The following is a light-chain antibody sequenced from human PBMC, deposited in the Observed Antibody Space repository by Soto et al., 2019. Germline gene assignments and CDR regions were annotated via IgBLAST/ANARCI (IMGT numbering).Light chain of an antibody. CDR2: GAS. V-gene: IGKV3-20*01. CDR3: QQYGSSPWT. J-gene: IGKJ1*01. Sequence: EIVLTQSPGTLSLSPGERATLSCRASQSVSSSYLAWYQQKPGQAPRLLIYGASSRDTGIPDRFSGSGSGTDFTLTISRLEPADFAVYYCQQYGSSPWTVGQGTKVEIK. CDR1: QSVSSSY.